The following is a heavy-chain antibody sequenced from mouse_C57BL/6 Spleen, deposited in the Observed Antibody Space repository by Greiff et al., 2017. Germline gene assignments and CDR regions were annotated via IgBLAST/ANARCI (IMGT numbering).Heavy chain of an antibody. Sequence: VQLKQSGGGLVKPGGSLKLSCAASGFTFSSSAMSWVRQPPETRLEWVATFSDGGSYTYYPDNVKGRLTISRDNAKNHRYLQMIHLMSEDTAMYYCARGVVVATDCWYFDVWGTGTTVTVSS. D-gene: IGHD1-1*01. CDR1: GFTFSSSA. J-gene: IGHJ1*03. V-gene: IGHV5-4*01. CDR2: FSDGGSYT. CDR3: ARGVVVATDCWYFDV.